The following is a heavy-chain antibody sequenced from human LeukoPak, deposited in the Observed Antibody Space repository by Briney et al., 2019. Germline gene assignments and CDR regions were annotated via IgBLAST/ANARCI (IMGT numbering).Heavy chain of an antibody. V-gene: IGHV1-2*02. Sequence: ASVKVSCKESGYSSTDYYMHWVRQAPGQGLEWMGWINPKSGDTKYAQKFQGRITMTRDTSISTSYMELSRLRSDDTAVYYCARERCTTAGCDKSFDSWGQGTLITVSS. CDR1: GYSSTDYY. D-gene: IGHD2-2*02. CDR2: INPKSGDT. CDR3: ARERCTTAGCDKSFDS. J-gene: IGHJ4*02.